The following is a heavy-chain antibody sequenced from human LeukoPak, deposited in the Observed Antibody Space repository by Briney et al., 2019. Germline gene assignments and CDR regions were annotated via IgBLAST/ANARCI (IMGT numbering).Heavy chain of an antibody. V-gene: IGHV1-2*06. CDR3: ARAQNYHDRSGYSDDTFDV. CDR1: GYTFTDNY. D-gene: IGHD3-22*01. CDR2: VNPDSGGI. Sequence: ASVKVSCKASGYTFTDNYVHWVRQAPGQGLEWMGRVNPDSGGINYAQKFQGRVTMTRDTSINTAFVELRRLRSDDTATYYCARAQNYHDRSGYSDDTFDVWGHGTMITVSS. J-gene: IGHJ3*01.